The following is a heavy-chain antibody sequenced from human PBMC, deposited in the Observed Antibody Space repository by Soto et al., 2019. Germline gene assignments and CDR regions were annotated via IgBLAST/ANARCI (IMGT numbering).Heavy chain of an antibody. Sequence: SEYLSITCTVFCCSISSTSCYWGWMRQPPGKGLERIGGIYYSGSTYYNPSLKSRVTISVDTSKNQFSLKLSSVTAADTAVYYCARHDEEQSYDFWSGYQPYYYYGMDVWGQGTTVTVS. D-gene: IGHD3-3*01. CDR2: IYYSGST. J-gene: IGHJ6*02. CDR1: CCSISSTSCY. V-gene: IGHV4-39*01. CDR3: ARHDEEQSYDFWSGYQPYYYYGMDV.